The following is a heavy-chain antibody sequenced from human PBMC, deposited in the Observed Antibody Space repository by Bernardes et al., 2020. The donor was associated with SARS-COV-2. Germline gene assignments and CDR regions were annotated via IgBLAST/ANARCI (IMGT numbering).Heavy chain of an antibody. V-gene: IGHV4-34*01. Sequence: SETLPLTCAVYGGSFSGYYWSWIRQPPGKGLEWIGEINHSGSTNYNPSLKSRVTISVDTSKNQFSLKLSSVTAADTAVYYCARGLYSSGYYFDYWGQGTLVTVSS. J-gene: IGHJ4*02. D-gene: IGHD3-22*01. CDR1: GGSFSGYY. CDR2: INHSGST. CDR3: ARGLYSSGYYFDY.